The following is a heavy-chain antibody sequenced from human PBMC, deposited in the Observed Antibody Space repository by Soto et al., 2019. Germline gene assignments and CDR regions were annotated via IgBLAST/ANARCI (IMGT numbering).Heavy chain of an antibody. D-gene: IGHD3-3*02. Sequence: QVQLEQSGAEVKKPGSSVKVSCKSSGGTFSNSAISWVRQAHGQGLEWMGGLMPIYRTPDYAQKFHGRVNITADESTSTAYMELSGLRSDDTAVYYCARDKDRSQLGGNYYYIFDVWGQATTFTVPS. CDR3: ARDKDRSQLGGNYYYIFDV. V-gene: IGHV1-69*12. CDR2: LMPIYRTP. CDR1: GGTFSNSA. J-gene: IGHJ6*02.